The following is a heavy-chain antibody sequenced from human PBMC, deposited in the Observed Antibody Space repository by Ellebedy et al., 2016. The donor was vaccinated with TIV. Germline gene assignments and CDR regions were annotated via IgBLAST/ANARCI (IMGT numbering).Heavy chain of an antibody. Sequence: GESLKISCAASGFTFSSYAMSWVRQAPGKGLEWVAIAHNDETYKFYADSVKGRFTVSRDNSGNTAYLHMSSLRVEDTAVYYCAKDLGFAMDVWGQGTTVTVSS. J-gene: IGHJ6*02. CDR1: GFTFSSYA. D-gene: IGHD7-27*01. V-gene: IGHV3-30*02. CDR2: AHNDETYK. CDR3: AKDLGFAMDV.